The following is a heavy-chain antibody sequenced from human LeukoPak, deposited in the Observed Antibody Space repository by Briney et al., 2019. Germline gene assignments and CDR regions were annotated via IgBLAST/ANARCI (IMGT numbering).Heavy chain of an antibody. Sequence: PGGSLRLSCAASGFTVSSSGMNWVRQAQGKGLEWLAVIWAGGRNQYYADAVKGRFTISRDNSKNTLDLQMNSLRADDTAVYYCARELGPFTGFDYWGQGSLVTVSS. D-gene: IGHD3-16*01. CDR3: ARELGPFTGFDY. CDR2: IWAGGRNQ. CDR1: GFTVSSSG. V-gene: IGHV3-33*01. J-gene: IGHJ4*02.